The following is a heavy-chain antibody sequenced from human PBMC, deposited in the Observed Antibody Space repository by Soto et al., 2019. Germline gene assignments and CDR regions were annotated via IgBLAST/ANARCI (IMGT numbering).Heavy chain of an antibody. CDR3: ARGPAYYDSVWGSFLHF. CDR1: GFTFSSYA. V-gene: IGHV3-30*03. Sequence: GGSLRLSCAASGFTFSSYAMHWVRQAPGKGPEWVALILYDGSNEYYADSVKGRFTISRDNGKNTLYLEMNSLGTEDSAVYNCARGPAYYDSVWGSFLHFWGRGTLVTVSS. CDR2: ILYDGSNE. D-gene: IGHD3-16*01. J-gene: IGHJ4*02.